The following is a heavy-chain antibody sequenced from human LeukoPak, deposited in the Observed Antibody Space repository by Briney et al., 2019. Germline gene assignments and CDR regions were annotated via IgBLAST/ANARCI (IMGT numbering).Heavy chain of an antibody. D-gene: IGHD3-10*01. Sequence: GALRLSCAASGFTFSSYAMSWVRQAPGKGVEGGSAISGSGGSTYYEDSVKGRFTISRDNSKNTLYLQLNSLRAEDTAVYYCAKDRITMVRGVITDAFDIWGQGTMVTVSS. CDR2: ISGSGGST. J-gene: IGHJ3*02. CDR3: AKDRITMVRGVITDAFDI. CDR1: GFTFSSYA. V-gene: IGHV3-23*01.